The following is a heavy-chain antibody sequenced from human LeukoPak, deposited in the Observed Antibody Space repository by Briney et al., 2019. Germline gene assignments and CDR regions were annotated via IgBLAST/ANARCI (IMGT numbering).Heavy chain of an antibody. Sequence: ASVKVSCKASGYTFTGYYMHWVRQAPGQGLEWRGRIYPNSGGTNYAQKFQGRVTMTRDTSISTAYMELSRLRSDDTAVYYCASSYYDSSGYYSHYYGMDVWGQGTTVTVSS. CDR1: GYTFTGYY. CDR3: ASSYYDSSGYYSHYYGMDV. CDR2: IYPNSGGT. D-gene: IGHD3-22*01. V-gene: IGHV1-2*06. J-gene: IGHJ6*02.